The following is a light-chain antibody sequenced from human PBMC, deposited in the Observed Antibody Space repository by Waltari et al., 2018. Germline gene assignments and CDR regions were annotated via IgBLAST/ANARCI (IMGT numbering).Light chain of an antibody. CDR1: SSDVGGYNY. CDR3: SAYISSSTLEL. J-gene: IGLJ2*01. Sequence: QSALTQPASESGSPGPSITISCPGTSSDVGGYNYVYWYQQHPGKAPKLMIFDVNNRPSAVSNRFSGSKSGNTASLTISGLQAEDEADYYCSAYISSSTLELFGGGTRLTVL. V-gene: IGLV2-14*03. CDR2: DVN.